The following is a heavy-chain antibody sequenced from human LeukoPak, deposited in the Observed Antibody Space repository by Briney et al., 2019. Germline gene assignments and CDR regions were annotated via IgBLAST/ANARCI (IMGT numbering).Heavy chain of an antibody. CDR1: GFAFSSHG. Sequence: RSGGSLRLSCAASGFAFSSHGMNWVRQAPGKGLEWVSGISPSGDILYYVDSVKGQFTISRDNSKNTVYLQMNSLRAEDTAVYYCAKSRIVLADPSWFDPWGQGTLVTVSS. CDR2: ISPSGDIL. V-gene: IGHV3-23*01. CDR3: AKSRIVLADPSWFDP. D-gene: IGHD1-26*01. J-gene: IGHJ5*02.